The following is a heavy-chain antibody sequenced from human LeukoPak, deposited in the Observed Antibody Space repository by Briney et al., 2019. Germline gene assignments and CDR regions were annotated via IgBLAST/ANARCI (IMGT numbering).Heavy chain of an antibody. J-gene: IGHJ4*02. V-gene: IGHV3-23*01. CDR2: ISGSGGTT. D-gene: IGHD3-3*01. CDR3: AKQGIWRGYYFDY. CDR1: GFTFTNAY. Sequence: PGGSLRLSCAASGFTFTNAYMSWVRQAPGKGLEWVSTISGSGGTTYYADSVKGRFTISRDNSKNTLYLQMNSLRAEDTAVYYCAKQGIWRGYYFDYWGQGTLVTVSS.